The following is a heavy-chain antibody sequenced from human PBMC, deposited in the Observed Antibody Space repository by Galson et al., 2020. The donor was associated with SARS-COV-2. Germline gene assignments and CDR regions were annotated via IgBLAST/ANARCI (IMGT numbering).Heavy chain of an antibody. Sequence: ASVKVSCKASGYTFTSYAMHWVRQAPGQRLEWMGWINAGNGNTKYSQKFQGRVTITRDTSASTAYMELSSLRSEDTAVYYCARESAAAGTRWFDPWGQGTLVTVSS. CDR1: GYTFTSYA. V-gene: IGHV1-3*01. J-gene: IGHJ5*02. CDR3: ARESAAAGTRWFDP. CDR2: INAGNGNT. D-gene: IGHD6-13*01.